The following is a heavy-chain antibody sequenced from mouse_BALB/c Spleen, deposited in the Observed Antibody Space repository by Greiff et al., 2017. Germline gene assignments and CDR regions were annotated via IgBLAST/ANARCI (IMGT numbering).Heavy chain of an antibody. D-gene: IGHD2-1*01. J-gene: IGHJ4*01. CDR2: ISNGGGST. Sequence: EVKLMESGGGLVQPGGSLKLSCAASGFTFSSYTMSWVRQTPEKRLEWVAYISNGGGSTYYPDTVKGRFTISRDNAKNTLYLQMSSLKSEDTAMYYCARNAHYGNYDYAMDYWGQGTSVTVSS. CDR3: ARNAHYGNYDYAMDY. V-gene: IGHV5-12-2*01. CDR1: GFTFSSYT.